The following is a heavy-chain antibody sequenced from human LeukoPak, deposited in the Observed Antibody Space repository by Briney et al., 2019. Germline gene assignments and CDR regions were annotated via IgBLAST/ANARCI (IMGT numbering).Heavy chain of an antibody. CDR2: IKGDGSDK. V-gene: IGHV3-7*04. Sequence: GGSLRLSCAASGFAFSTYWMSWVRQAPGKGLEWVANIKGDGSDKYYLDSPKGRFTVSRDNAKNSLYLQVNSLRADDTAVYYCARPFGSGTYYQFDLWGQGTLVTVSS. D-gene: IGHD3-10*01. CDR3: ARPFGSGTYYQFDL. J-gene: IGHJ4*02. CDR1: GFAFSTYW.